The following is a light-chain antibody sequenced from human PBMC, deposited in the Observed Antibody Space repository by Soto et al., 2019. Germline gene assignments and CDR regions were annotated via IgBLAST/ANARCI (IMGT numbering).Light chain of an antibody. Sequence: QSALTQPRSVSGSPGQSVTISCTGASNNVGGYNYVSWYQHHPGKVPQLIIYDVTKRPSGVPDRFSGSKSGNTASLTISGLQAEDEADYYCSSYTSSSLYVFGTGTKVTVL. CDR2: DVT. CDR1: SNNVGGYNY. CDR3: SSYTSSSLYV. J-gene: IGLJ1*01. V-gene: IGLV2-11*01.